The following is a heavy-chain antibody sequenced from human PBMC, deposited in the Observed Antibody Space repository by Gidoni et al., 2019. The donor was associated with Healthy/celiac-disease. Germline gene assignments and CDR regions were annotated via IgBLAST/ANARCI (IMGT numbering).Heavy chain of an antibody. Sequence: QVQLVESGGGVVQPGRSLRLSCAASGFTFRSYGMHWVRQAPGKGLEWVAVIWYDGSNKYYADSVKGRFTISRDNSKNTLYLQMNSLRAEDTAVYYCVPNIVVVTATPFDYWGQGTLVTVSS. CDR2: IWYDGSNK. CDR3: VPNIVVVTATPFDY. J-gene: IGHJ4*02. V-gene: IGHV3-33*08. D-gene: IGHD2-21*02. CDR1: GFTFRSYG.